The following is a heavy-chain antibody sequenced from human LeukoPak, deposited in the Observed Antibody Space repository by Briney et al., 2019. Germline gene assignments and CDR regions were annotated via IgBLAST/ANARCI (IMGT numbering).Heavy chain of an antibody. V-gene: IGHV4-59*12. CDR3: ARRQPGGSGDYFDY. CDR1: GGSISSYY. Sequence: SETLSLTCTVSGGSISSYYWSWIRQPPGKGLEWIGYIYYSGSTNYNPSLKSRVTISVDTSKNQFSLKLSSVTAADTAVYYCARRQPGGSGDYFDYWGQGTLVTVSS. D-gene: IGHD3-10*01. J-gene: IGHJ4*02. CDR2: IYYSGST.